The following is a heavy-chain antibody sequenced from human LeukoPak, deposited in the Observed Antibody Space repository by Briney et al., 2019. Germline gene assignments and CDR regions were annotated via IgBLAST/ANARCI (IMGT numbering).Heavy chain of an antibody. CDR3: AKDWTPHNRVYDCLDA. D-gene: IGHD3-16*01. CDR2: IGSGADL. CDR1: GFAFGVHA. Sequence: GSLRLSCVGSGFAFGVHAMSWVRQAPGKGPEWVATIGSGADLFYAESVKGRFTISRDDPRNTVWLQMNSLRAEDTALYYCAKDWTPHNRVYDCLDAWGQGTQVTVSS. J-gene: IGHJ5*02. V-gene: IGHV3-23*01.